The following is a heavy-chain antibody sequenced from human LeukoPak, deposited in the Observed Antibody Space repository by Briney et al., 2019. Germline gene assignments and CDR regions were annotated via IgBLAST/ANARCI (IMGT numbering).Heavy chain of an antibody. V-gene: IGHV4-34*01. D-gene: IGHD5-18*01. CDR2: INHSGST. J-gene: IGHJ6*04. CDR1: GGSFSGYY. Sequence: PSETLSLTCAVYGGSFSGYYWSWIRQPPGKGLEWIGEINHSGSTNYNPSLKSRVTISVDTPKNQFSLKLSSVTAADTAVYYCARGRGRGHRGGYYYYGMDVWGKGTTVTVSS. CDR3: ARGRGRGHRGGYYYYGMDV.